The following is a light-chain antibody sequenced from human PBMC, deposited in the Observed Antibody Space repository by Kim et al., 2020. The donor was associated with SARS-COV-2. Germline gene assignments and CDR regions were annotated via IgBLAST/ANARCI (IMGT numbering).Light chain of an antibody. CDR1: NIGSKS. V-gene: IGLV3-21*04. J-gene: IGLJ3*02. CDR3: QVWDSSSDHPWV. Sequence: PGKTARITCGGNNIGSKSVHWYQQKPGQAPVLVIYYDSHRPSGIPERFSGSNSGNTATLTISRVEAGDEADYYCQVWDSSSDHPWVFGGGTQLTVL. CDR2: YDS.